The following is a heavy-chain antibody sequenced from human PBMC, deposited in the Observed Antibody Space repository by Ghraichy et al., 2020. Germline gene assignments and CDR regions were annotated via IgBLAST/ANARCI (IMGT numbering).Heavy chain of an antibody. CDR2: ISSSSSTI. CDR1: GFTFSSYS. V-gene: IGHV3-48*02. CDR3: ARDQNDSSGYPRQNDAFDI. Sequence: ETLSLTCAASGFTFSSYSMNWVRQAPGKGLEWVSYISSSSSTIYYADSVKGRFTISRDNAKNSLYLQMNSLRDEDTAVYYCARDQNDSSGYPRQNDAFDIWGQGTMVTVSS. J-gene: IGHJ3*02. D-gene: IGHD3-22*01.